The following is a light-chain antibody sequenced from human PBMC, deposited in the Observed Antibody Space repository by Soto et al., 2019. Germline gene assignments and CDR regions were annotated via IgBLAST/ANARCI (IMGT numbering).Light chain of an antibody. Sequence: EIVLTQSPGTLSLSPGERATLSCRTSETVSSYDLAWYQQKPGQAPRPLIYGASNRATGIPDEFSRSVSGTDVTLTISKLEPEDCAVYYCHQYGRSPWTFGQGTKVEI. CDR1: ETVSSYD. J-gene: IGKJ1*01. CDR2: GAS. CDR3: HQYGRSPWT. V-gene: IGKV3-20*01.